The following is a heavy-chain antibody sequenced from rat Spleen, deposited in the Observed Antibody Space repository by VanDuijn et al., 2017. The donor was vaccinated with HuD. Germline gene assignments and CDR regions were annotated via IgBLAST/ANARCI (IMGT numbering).Heavy chain of an antibody. CDR3: TRSTEDYFDY. J-gene: IGHJ2*01. D-gene: IGHD1-11*01. Sequence: QVQLKESGPGLVQPSQTLSLTCTVSGFSLTSNSVNWIRQPPGKGLEWMGAIWSGGSTDYNSALKSRLSISRDTSKSQVFLKMNSLPTEDTAIYFCTRSTEDYFDYWGQGVMVTVSS. CDR1: GFSLTSNS. V-gene: IGHV2-1*01. CDR2: IWSGGST.